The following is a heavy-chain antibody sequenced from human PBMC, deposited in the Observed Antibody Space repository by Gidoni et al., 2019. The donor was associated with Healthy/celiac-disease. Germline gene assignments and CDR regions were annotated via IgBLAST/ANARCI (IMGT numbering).Heavy chain of an antibody. D-gene: IGHD3-22*01. Sequence: EVQLVESGGGLVQPGRSLRLSCAASGFTFDDYAMHWVRQAPGKGLEWVSGISWNSGSIGYADSVKGRFTISRDNAKNSLYLQMNSLRAEDTALYYCAKDKLFLGSSGSPDAFDIWGQGTMVTVSS. CDR3: AKDKLFLGSSGSPDAFDI. J-gene: IGHJ3*02. V-gene: IGHV3-9*01. CDR1: GFTFDDYA. CDR2: ISWNSGSI.